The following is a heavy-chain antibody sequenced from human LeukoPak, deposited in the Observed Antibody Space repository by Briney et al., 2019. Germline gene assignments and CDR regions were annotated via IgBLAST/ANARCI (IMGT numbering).Heavy chain of an antibody. CDR3: AKGYSSGWDLAFDI. D-gene: IGHD6-19*01. V-gene: IGHV3-23*01. Sequence: GGSLRLSCAASGFIFSRYAMSWVPQAPGKGLEWVSVITDSGGTTYYADSVKGRFTISRDNSKNTLHLEMNSLRAEDTAVYYCAKGYSSGWDLAFDIWGQGTMVTVSS. J-gene: IGHJ3*02. CDR2: ITDSGGTT. CDR1: GFIFSRYA.